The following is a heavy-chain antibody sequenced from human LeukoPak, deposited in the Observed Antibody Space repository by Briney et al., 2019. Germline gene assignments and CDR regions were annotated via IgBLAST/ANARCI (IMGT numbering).Heavy chain of an antibody. CDR2: ISSSSSYI. D-gene: IGHD2-2*01. Sequence: GGSLRLSCAASGFTFSSYSMNWVRQAPGKGLEWVSSISSSSSYIYYADSVKGRFTISRDNAKNSLYLQMNSLRAEDTAVYYCAREHIVVVPAAMKGGGRNNWFDPWGQGTLVTVSS. CDR3: AREHIVVVPAAMKGGGRNNWFDP. V-gene: IGHV3-21*01. CDR1: GFTFSSYS. J-gene: IGHJ5*02.